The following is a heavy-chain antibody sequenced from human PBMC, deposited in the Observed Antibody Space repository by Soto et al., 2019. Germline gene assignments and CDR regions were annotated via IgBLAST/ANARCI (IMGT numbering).Heavy chain of an antibody. CDR3: ARVPYYDFWSGEYYGMDV. Sequence: SETLSLTCTVSGGSIGSYYWSWIRQPPGKGLEWIGYIYYSGSTNYNPSLKSRVTISVDTSKNQFSLKLSSVTAADTAVYYCARVPYYDFWSGEYYGMDVWGQGTTVTVYS. CDR1: GGSIGSYY. D-gene: IGHD3-3*01. CDR2: IYYSGST. V-gene: IGHV4-59*01. J-gene: IGHJ6*02.